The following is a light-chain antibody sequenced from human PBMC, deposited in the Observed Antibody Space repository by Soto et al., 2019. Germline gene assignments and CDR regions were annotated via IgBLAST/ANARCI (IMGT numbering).Light chain of an antibody. CDR2: AAS. CDR1: QGISSS. Sequence: DLQLTQSPSFLSASVGDRVTITCRASQGISSSLAWYQQKPGKAPKLLIYAASTLQSGVPSRFSGSGSGTEFTLTISSLQPEDFATYYCQQLNSYPVTFGQGTRLEIK. CDR3: QQLNSYPVT. V-gene: IGKV1-9*01. J-gene: IGKJ5*01.